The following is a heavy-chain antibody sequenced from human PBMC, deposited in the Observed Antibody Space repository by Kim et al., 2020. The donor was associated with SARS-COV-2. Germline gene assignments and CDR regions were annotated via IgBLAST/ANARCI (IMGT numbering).Heavy chain of an antibody. V-gene: IGHV3-30*07. J-gene: IGHJ4*02. D-gene: IGHD2-15*01. CDR3: AREGDTVVSGRGYFDD. Sequence: SEKGRCTISRDNAKNALYLQMNSLRAEDTAVYYCAREGDTVVSGRGYFDDWGQGTLVTVSS.